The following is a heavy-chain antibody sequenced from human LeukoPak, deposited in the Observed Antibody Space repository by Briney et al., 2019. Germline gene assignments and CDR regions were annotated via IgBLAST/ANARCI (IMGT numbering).Heavy chain of an antibody. CDR2: FYTGGST. D-gene: IGHD4-11*01. J-gene: IGHJ6*03. CDR3: VRVPTTVDNYYMDI. Sequence: SQTLSLTCTVSGGSIGSGTYYWTWLRQPAGKGLEWIGRFYTGGSTNYNPSLRSRVSISLDMSKNQFSLKMSSVTAADTAVYYCVRVPTTVDNYYMDIWGKGTTVTVSS. V-gene: IGHV4-61*02. CDR1: GGSIGSGTYY.